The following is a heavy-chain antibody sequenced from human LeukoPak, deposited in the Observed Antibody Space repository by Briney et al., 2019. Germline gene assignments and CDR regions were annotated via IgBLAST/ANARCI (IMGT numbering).Heavy chain of an antibody. CDR3: ARERGNSYGYDY. J-gene: IGHJ4*02. Sequence: PGGSLRLSCAASGFTFSSYEMNWVRQAPGKGLEWVSYISSSGSTIYYADSVRGRFTISRDNAKNSLYLPMNSLRAEDTAVYYCARERGNSYGYDYWGQGTLVTVSS. D-gene: IGHD5-18*01. CDR1: GFTFSSYE. CDR2: ISSSGSTI. V-gene: IGHV3-48*03.